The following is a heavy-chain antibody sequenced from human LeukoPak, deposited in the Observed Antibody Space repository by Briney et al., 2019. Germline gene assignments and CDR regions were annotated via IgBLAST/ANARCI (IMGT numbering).Heavy chain of an antibody. Sequence: PGGSLRLSCAVSRFTFRNFWMSWVSRAPGKGLEWVANINQEGSEKYYVDSVKGRFSISRDNAKNSLYLEMNSLRAEDTAVYYCARKLYYYDSGGSAGYAGWFDPWGQGTLVTVSS. CDR3: ARKLYYYDSGGSAGYAGWFDP. CDR1: RFTFRNFW. CDR2: INQEGSEK. V-gene: IGHV3-7*05. D-gene: IGHD3-22*01. J-gene: IGHJ5*02.